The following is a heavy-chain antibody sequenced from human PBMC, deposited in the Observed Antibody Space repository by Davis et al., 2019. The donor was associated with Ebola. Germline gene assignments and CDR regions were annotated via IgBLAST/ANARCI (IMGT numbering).Heavy chain of an antibody. J-gene: IGHJ6*02. CDR1: GGSFSGYY. CDR3: ARVSDGIAAAGPNYYYYGMDV. Sequence: SETLSLTCAVYGGSFSGYYWSWIRQPPGKGLEWIGEINHSGSTNYNPSLKSRVTISVDTSKNQFSLKLSSVTAADTAVYYCARVSDGIAAAGPNYYYYGMDVWGQGTTVTVSS. CDR2: INHSGST. D-gene: IGHD6-13*01. V-gene: IGHV4-34*01.